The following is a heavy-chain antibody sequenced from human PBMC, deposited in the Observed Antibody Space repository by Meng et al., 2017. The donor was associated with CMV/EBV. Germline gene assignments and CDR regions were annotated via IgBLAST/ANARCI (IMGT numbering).Heavy chain of an antibody. D-gene: IGHD2-2*01. J-gene: IGHJ4*02. Sequence: GKSLKISCAASGFTFSSYWMSWVRQAPGKGLEWVANIKQDGSEKYYVDSVKGRFTISRDNAKNSLYLQMNSLRAEDTAVYYCARGTKYHLRRWFDYWGQGTLVTVSS. CDR3: ARGTKYHLRRWFDY. V-gene: IGHV3-7*01. CDR1: GFTFSSYW. CDR2: IKQDGSEK.